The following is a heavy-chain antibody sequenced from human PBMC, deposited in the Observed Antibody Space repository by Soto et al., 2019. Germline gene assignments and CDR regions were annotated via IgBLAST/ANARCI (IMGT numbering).Heavy chain of an antibody. CDR3: ARSYDVDGMDV. J-gene: IGHJ6*04. CDR2: INSDGSST. Sequence: WVSLRLSWAASGFTFSSYCMHWVRQAPGKGLVWVSRINSDGSSTSYADSVKGRFTISRDNAKNTLYLQMNSLRDEDTAVYYCARSYDVDGMDVWGKGTTVTVSS. CDR1: GFTFSSYC. V-gene: IGHV3-74*01. D-gene: IGHD5-12*01.